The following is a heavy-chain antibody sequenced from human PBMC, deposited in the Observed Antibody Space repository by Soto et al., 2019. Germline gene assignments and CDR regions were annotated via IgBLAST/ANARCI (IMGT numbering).Heavy chain of an antibody. V-gene: IGHV3-23*01. CDR3: AKNQGSSTWQPFDY. CDR1: GFTFSNYA. Sequence: PGGSLRLSCAASGFTFSNYAMSWVRLAPGKGLEWVSTIGSSGGSTYYAESVKGRFTISRDNSKNTLFLQMNSLRAEDTAVYYCAKNQGSSTWQPFDYWGQAALVTVPS. CDR2: IGSSGGST. J-gene: IGHJ4*02. D-gene: IGHD6-13*01.